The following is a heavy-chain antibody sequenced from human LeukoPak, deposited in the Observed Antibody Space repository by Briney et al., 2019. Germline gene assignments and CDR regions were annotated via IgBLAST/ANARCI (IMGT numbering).Heavy chain of an antibody. CDR2: IYHSGST. D-gene: IGHD3-10*01. J-gene: IGHJ3*02. Sequence: SETLSLTCTVSGGSISGYYWSWIRQPPGKGLEWIGYIYHSGSTYYNPSLKSRVTISVDRSKNQFSLKLSSVTAADTAVYYCARDHYGSGAFDIWGQGTMVTVSS. CDR1: GGSISGYY. V-gene: IGHV4-30-2*01. CDR3: ARDHYGSGAFDI.